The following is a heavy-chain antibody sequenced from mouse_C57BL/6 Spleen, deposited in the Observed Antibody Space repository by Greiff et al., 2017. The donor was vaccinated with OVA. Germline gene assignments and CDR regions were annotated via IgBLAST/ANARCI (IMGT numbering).Heavy chain of an antibody. D-gene: IGHD1-1*01. CDR3: ARETVVAFDY. V-gene: IGHV1-82*01. CDR1: GYAFSSSW. J-gene: IGHJ2*01. CDR2: IYPGDGDT. Sequence: VKLMESGPELVKPGASVKISCKASGYAFSSSWMNWVKQRPGKGLEWIGRIYPGDGDTNYNGKFKGKATLTADKSSSTAYMQLSSLTSEDSAVYFCARETVVAFDYWGQGTTLTVSS.